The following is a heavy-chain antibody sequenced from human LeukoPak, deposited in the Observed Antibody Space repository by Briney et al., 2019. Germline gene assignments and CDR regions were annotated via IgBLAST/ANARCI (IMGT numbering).Heavy chain of an antibody. D-gene: IGHD3-22*01. Sequence: PGGSLRLSCAASGFTFSSYSMNWVRQAPGKGLEWVSSISSSSSYIYYADSVKGRFTISRDNAKNSLYLQMNSLRAEDTAVYYCARGLEYYYDSSGFEVTEWGQGTLVTVSS. V-gene: IGHV3-21*01. CDR1: GFTFSSYS. CDR3: ARGLEYYYDSSGFEVTE. J-gene: IGHJ4*02. CDR2: ISSSSSYI.